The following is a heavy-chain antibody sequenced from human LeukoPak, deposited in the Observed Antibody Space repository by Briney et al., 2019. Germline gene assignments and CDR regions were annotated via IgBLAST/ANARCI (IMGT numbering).Heavy chain of an antibody. V-gene: IGHV3-21*01. Sequence: GGSLRLSCAASGFTFNTFNMNWVRQAPGKGLEWDSSITSGGDYIYYADSVKGRFTTSRDNAKNSLSLQLSSLRVEDTAVYYCARGHYDVLAASYKWTPDYWGQGTLVTVSS. D-gene: IGHD3-9*01. CDR3: ARGHYDVLAASYKWTPDY. CDR2: ITSGGDYI. J-gene: IGHJ4*02. CDR1: GFTFNTFN.